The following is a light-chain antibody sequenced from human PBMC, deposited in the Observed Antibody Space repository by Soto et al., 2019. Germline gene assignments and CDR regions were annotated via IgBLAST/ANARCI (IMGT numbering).Light chain of an antibody. CDR2: VTS. J-gene: IGKJ4*01. V-gene: IGKV1-27*01. CDR1: QGIAPY. Sequence: DVQMTQSPSSLSAFVGDRVTITCRASQGIAPYLAWFQQKPGKVPKLLIYVTSTLQSGVPSRFSGSGSGTDFTLTISSLQPEDVATYYCQKYNTAPLTFGGGTKVEIK. CDR3: QKYNTAPLT.